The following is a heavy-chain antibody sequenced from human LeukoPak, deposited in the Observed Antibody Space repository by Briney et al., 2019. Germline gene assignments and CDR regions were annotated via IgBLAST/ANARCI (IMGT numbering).Heavy chain of an antibody. Sequence: ASVKVSCKASGYTFTSYDINWVRQATGQGLEWMGWMNPNSGNTGYAQKFQGRVTITRNTSISTAYMELSSLRSEDTAVYYCARGQDGNADYYYDSSGPRLVDYWGQGTLVTVSS. CDR2: MNPNSGNT. D-gene: IGHD3-22*01. CDR3: ARGQDGNADYYYDSSGPRLVDY. V-gene: IGHV1-8*03. CDR1: GYTFTSYD. J-gene: IGHJ4*02.